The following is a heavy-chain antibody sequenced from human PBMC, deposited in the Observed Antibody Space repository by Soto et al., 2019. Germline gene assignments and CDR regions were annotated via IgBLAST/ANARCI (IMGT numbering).Heavy chain of an antibody. CDR3: ARAVPPDSSGYYGEALGYYYYGMDV. J-gene: IGHJ6*02. D-gene: IGHD3-22*01. CDR1: GGSVSSGSYY. CDR2: IYYSGST. V-gene: IGHV4-61*01. Sequence: SETLSLTCTVSGGSVSSGSYYWSWIRQPPGKGLEWIGYIYYSGSTNYNPSLKSRVTISVDTSNNQFSLRLSSVTAADTAVYYCARAVPPDSSGYYGEALGYYYYGMDVWGQGTTVTVSS.